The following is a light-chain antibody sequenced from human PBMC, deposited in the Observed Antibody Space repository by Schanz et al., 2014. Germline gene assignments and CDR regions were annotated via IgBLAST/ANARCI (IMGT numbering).Light chain of an antibody. Sequence: QSALTQPRSVSGSPGQSVTISCTGASSDVGAYNYVAWYQQHPGKAPKFLIYDVSKRPSGVPDRFFGSKSGNTASLTISGLQAEDEADYYCCSYAGNYTRVFGGGTKLTVL. CDR2: DVS. V-gene: IGLV2-11*01. CDR1: SSDVGAYNY. J-gene: IGLJ3*02. CDR3: CSYAGNYTRV.